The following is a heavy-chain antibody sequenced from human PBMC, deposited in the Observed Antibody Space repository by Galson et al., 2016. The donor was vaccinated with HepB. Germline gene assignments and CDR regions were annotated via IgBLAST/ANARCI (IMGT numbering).Heavy chain of an antibody. CDR2: MSSSGNTK. CDR1: GFIFTDYY. V-gene: IGHV3-11*04. Sequence: SLRLSCAASGFIFTDYYMSWIRQAPGKGLEWISYMSSSGNTKYYGDSVKGRFTISRDNAKNSLYLQMSSLRAEDTAIYYCARDGGSWYDNWGQGTLVIVSS. CDR3: ARDGGSWYDN. J-gene: IGHJ5*02. D-gene: IGHD3-16*01.